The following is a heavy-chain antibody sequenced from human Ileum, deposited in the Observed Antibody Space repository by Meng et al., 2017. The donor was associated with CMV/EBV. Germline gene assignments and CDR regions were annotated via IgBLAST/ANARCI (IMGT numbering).Heavy chain of an antibody. CDR3: AREGGGWYFDS. V-gene: IGHV4-30-4*01. CDR2: IYYSGRT. Sequence: QVQLEESAQGLVKHSQTPSLTSTVSGDSFSTGDYYWSWIRQPPGKGPEWIGYIYYSGRTLYNPSLKSPVTISLDKSKNQFSLRLRSVTAADTAVYFCAREGGGWYFDSWGQGTLVTVSS. J-gene: IGHJ4*02. CDR1: GDSFSTGDYY. D-gene: IGHD6-19*01.